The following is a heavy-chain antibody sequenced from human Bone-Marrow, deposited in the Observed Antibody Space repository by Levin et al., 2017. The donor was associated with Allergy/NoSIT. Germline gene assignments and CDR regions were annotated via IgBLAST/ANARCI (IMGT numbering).Heavy chain of an antibody. CDR3: AREMAETAADTFDI. CDR2: ISPYNSNT. D-gene: IGHD2-8*01. Sequence: ASVKVSCKASGYSFTFYGLSWVRQAPGQGLEWMGWISPYNSNTNYAQKLQGRVIMTADTSTSTAYMELRSLRSDDTAVYYCAREMAETAADTFDIWGQGTMVTVSS. V-gene: IGHV1-18*01. CDR1: GYSFTFYG. J-gene: IGHJ3*02.